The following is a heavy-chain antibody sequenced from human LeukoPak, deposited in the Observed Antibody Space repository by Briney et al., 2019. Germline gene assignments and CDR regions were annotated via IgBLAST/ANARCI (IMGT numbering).Heavy chain of an antibody. D-gene: IGHD2-15*01. J-gene: IGHJ1*01. CDR1: GVPFTSYA. CDR3: AKDTDVVVPEYFQY. Sequence: GGSLRLSCGASGVPFTSYAMNWVRQAPGKGLEWVSAISGSGGSTYYADSVKGRFTVSRDNSENTLFLQMNSLRAEDTAIYYCAKDTDVVVPEYFQYWGQGTLVTVSS. CDR2: ISGSGGST. V-gene: IGHV3-23*01.